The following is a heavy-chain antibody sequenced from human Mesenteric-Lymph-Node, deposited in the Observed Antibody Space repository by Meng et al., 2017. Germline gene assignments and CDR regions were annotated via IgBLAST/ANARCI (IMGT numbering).Heavy chain of an antibody. J-gene: IGHJ4*02. V-gene: IGHV1-69*06. CDR2: IIPIFGTA. CDR3: ARVGSLDGRGYSYGLDY. Sequence: SVKVSCKASGGTFSSYAISWVRQAPGQGLEWMGGIIPIFGTANYAQKFQGRVTITADKSTSTAYMELSSLRSEDTAVYYCARVGSLDGRGYSYGLDYWGQGTLVTVSS. D-gene: IGHD5-18*01. CDR1: GGTFSSYA.